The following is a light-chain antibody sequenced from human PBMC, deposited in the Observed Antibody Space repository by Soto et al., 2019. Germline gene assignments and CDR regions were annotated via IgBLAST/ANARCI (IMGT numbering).Light chain of an antibody. CDR2: KAS. J-gene: IGKJ1*01. V-gene: IGKV1-5*03. CDR3: QHYNSYPET. Sequence: DIQMTQSPSSLSGSLGDRATLTCRASQTISSWLAWYQQKPGKAPKLLIYKASTLKSGVPSRFSGSGSGTDFTLTISSLHPDDFATYYCQHYNSYPETFGQGTKVDIK. CDR1: QTISSW.